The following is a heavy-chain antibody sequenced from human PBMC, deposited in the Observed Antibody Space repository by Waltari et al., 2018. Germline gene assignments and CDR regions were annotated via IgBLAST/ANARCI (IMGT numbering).Heavy chain of an antibody. CDR1: GGSISSYY. CDR3: ARAGRDGYNPPFDY. Sequence: QVQLQESGPGLVKPSETLSLTCTVSGGSISSYYWTWIRQPPGKGLEWIGYIYYSGSTNYNPSLKSRVTISVDTSKNQFSLKLSSVTAADTAVYYCARAGRDGYNPPFDYWGQGTLVTVSS. J-gene: IGHJ4*02. D-gene: IGHD5-12*01. CDR2: IYYSGST. V-gene: IGHV4-59*01.